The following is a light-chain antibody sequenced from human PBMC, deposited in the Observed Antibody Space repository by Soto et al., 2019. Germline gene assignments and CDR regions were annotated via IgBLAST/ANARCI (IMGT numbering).Light chain of an antibody. CDR3: HQYDSWT. CDR2: GAS. CDR1: QSFNSIY. Sequence: EIVLTQSPVTLSSSPGERATLSCRASQSFNSIYLAWYQQKPGQAPRLLIYGASSRATGIPDRFSGSGSGTDFTLTISRLEPEDFAVYYCHQYDSWTFGQGTKVDIK. V-gene: IGKV3-20*01. J-gene: IGKJ1*01.